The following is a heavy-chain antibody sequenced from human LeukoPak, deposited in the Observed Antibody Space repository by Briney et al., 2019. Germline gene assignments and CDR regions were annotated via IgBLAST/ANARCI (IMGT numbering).Heavy chain of an antibody. CDR3: AKPDCTNGVCYTPYDY. CDR1: GLTSRSDD. J-gene: IGHJ4*02. Sequence: RGALRLSCAATGLTSRSDDIRVVAQAPKKRLEWVSAISGSGGSTYYADSVKGRFTISRDNSKNTLYLQMNSPRAEDTAVYYCAKPDCTNGVCYTPYDYWGQGTLVTVSS. CDR2: ISGSGGST. D-gene: IGHD2-8*01. V-gene: IGHV3-23*01.